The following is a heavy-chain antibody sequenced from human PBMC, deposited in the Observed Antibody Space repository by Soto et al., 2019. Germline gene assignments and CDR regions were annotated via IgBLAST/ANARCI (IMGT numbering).Heavy chain of an antibody. CDR2: INHSGST. D-gene: IGHD2-8*02. J-gene: IGHJ4*02. CDR1: GWSFSGYY. V-gene: IGHV4-34*01. Sequence: SETLSLTCAVYGWSFSGYYWTWIRQPPGTGLEWIGEINHSGSTNYNPSLKSRVTISVDTSKNQFSLKLTSVTAADAAVYYCARDKITGLFDYWGQGTLVTVSS. CDR3: ARDKITGLFDY.